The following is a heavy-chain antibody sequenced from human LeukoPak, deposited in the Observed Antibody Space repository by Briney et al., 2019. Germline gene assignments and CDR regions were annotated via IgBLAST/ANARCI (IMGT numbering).Heavy chain of an antibody. CDR3: AKDTYGDYEGD. CDR2: IWYDGSNK. V-gene: IGHV3-33*06. Sequence: PGGSLRLSCAASGFTFSSYGMHWVRQAPGKGLEWVAVIWYDGSNKYYADSVKGRFTISRDNSKNTPYLQMNSLRAEDTAVYYCAKDTYGDYEGDWGQGTLVTVSS. J-gene: IGHJ4*02. CDR1: GFTFSSYG. D-gene: IGHD4-17*01.